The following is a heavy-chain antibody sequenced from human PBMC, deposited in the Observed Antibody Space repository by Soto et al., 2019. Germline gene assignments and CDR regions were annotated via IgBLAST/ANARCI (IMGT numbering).Heavy chain of an antibody. CDR1: GGSISSSNW. Sequence: PSETLPLTCAVAGGSISSSNWWSWVRQPPGKGLEWIGEIYHSGSTNYNPSLKSRVTILVDKSKNQFSLKLSSVTAADTAVYYWARIVILFGYYLWPNNYYSGRDFWGQGTTDTV. J-gene: IGHJ6*02. CDR2: IYHSGST. V-gene: IGHV4-4*02. D-gene: IGHD3-9*01. CDR3: ARIVILFGYYLWPNNYYSGRDF.